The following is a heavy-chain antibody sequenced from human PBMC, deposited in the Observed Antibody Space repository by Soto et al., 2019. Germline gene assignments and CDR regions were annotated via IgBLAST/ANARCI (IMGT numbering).Heavy chain of an antibody. Sequence: GGSLRLSCAASGFSFRTYGMHWVRQAPGKGLEWVAVISYHGNDQYYADSVRGRFTISRDDSKSTLYLQMNTLRAEDTAVYYCAKDWREKYDTEAFEIWGRRTMFTVSS. CDR2: ISYHGNDQ. CDR3: AKDWREKYDTEAFEI. D-gene: IGHD3-3*01. CDR1: GFSFRTYG. V-gene: IGHV3-30*18. J-gene: IGHJ3*02.